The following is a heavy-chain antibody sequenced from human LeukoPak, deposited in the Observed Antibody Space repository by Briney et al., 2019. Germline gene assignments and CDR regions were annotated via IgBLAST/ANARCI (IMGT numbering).Heavy chain of an antibody. V-gene: IGHV1-2*04. Sequence: ASVKVSCKASGYTFTGYYMHWVRQAPGQGPEWMGWINPNSGGTNYAQKFQGWVTMTRDTSISTAYMELSRLRSDDTAVYYCARASCGGDCYYGMDVWGQGTTVTVSS. CDR2: INPNSGGT. D-gene: IGHD2-21*01. CDR3: ARASCGGDCYYGMDV. CDR1: GYTFTGYY. J-gene: IGHJ6*02.